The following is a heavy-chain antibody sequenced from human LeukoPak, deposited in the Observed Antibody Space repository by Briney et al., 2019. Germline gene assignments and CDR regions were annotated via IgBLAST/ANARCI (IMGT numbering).Heavy chain of an antibody. CDR3: ARDSSSSVDYYYYGMDV. CDR1: GFTFSDYY. V-gene: IGHV3-11*01. Sequence: GGSLRLSCAASGFTFSDYYMSWIRQAPGKGLEWVSYISSSGSTIYYADSVKGRFTISRDNAKNSLYLQMNSLRAEGTAVYYCARDSSSSVDYYYYGMDVWGQGTTVTVSS. J-gene: IGHJ6*02. D-gene: IGHD6-6*01. CDR2: ISSSGSTI.